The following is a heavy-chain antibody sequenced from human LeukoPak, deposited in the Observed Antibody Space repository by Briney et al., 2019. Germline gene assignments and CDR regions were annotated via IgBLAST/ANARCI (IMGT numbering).Heavy chain of an antibody. J-gene: IGHJ4*02. V-gene: IGHV1-18*01. Sequence: ASVKVSCKDTGYTFTSYGISWVRQGPGQGLEWMGWISSNSDNTNYAQKLQGIVTMTTDTSTSTAYMELSSLRSDDTAVYYCARDWGSIKVITDYWGQGTLVTVSS. D-gene: IGHD3-16*01. CDR3: ARDWGSIKVITDY. CDR2: ISSNSDNT. CDR1: GYTFTSYG.